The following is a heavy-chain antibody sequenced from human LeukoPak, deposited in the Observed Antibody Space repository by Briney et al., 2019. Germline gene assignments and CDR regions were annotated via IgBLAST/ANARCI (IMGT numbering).Heavy chain of an antibody. V-gene: IGHV3-21*01. D-gene: IGHD2-15*01. Sequence: GGSLRLSCAASGFTFSSYWMSRVRQAPGKGLEWVSSISSSSSYIYYADSVKGRFTISRDNAKNSLYLQMNSLRAEDTAVYYCARADCSGGSCYGYWGQGTLVTVSS. CDR2: ISSSSSYI. CDR1: GFTFSSYW. CDR3: ARADCSGGSCYGY. J-gene: IGHJ4*02.